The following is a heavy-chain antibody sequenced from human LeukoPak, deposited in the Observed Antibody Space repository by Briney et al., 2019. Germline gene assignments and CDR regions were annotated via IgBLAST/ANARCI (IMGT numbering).Heavy chain of an antibody. CDR2: IYYSGST. D-gene: IGHD2-15*01. V-gene: IGHV4-31*03. CDR3: ARRYCSGSSCYFGS. CDR1: GGSISSGGYY. Sequence: PSETLSLTCTVSGGSISSGGYYWSWIRQHPGKGLEWIVYIYYSGSTYYNPSLKSRVIISVETSKNQFSLKLSSVTAADTAVYYCARRYCSGSSCYFGSWGQGTLVTVSS. J-gene: IGHJ4*02.